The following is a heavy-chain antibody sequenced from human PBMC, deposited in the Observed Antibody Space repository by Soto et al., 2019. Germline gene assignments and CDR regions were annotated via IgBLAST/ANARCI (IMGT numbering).Heavy chain of an antibody. CDR1: GGSISSYY. Sequence: PPETLSLTCTVSGGSISSYYWSWIRQPPGKGLEWIGFIYYTGSTNYNPSLKSRVTISLDTSKNQFSLKLSSVTAADRAVYDCARASSTGLQSANWGPGTLVTV. CDR3: ARASSTGLQSAN. J-gene: IGHJ4*02. V-gene: IGHV4-59*01. D-gene: IGHD6-13*01. CDR2: IYYTGST.